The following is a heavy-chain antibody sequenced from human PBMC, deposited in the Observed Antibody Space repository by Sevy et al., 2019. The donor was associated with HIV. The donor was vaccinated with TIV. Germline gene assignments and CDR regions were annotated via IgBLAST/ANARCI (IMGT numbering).Heavy chain of an antibody. CDR2: FDPEDGET. CDR3: ATTKDYYDSSGYPFDD. CDR1: GSTLTKLS. Sequence: ASVKVSCKVSGSTLTKLSMHWVRQAPGKGLEWMATFDPEDGETIYAQKFQGRVTMTEDRSTDTAYMELSSLRSEDTAVYDCATTKDYYDSSGYPFDDWSQGTLVTVSS. J-gene: IGHJ4*02. D-gene: IGHD3-22*01. V-gene: IGHV1-24*01.